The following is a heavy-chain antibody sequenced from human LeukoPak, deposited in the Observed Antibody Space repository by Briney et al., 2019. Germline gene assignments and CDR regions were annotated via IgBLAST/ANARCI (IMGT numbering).Heavy chain of an antibody. V-gene: IGHV3-66*02. D-gene: IGHD5-24*01. CDR2: IYSGGST. J-gene: IGHJ4*02. Sequence: GGSLRLSCAASGFTVSSNYMSWVRQAPGKGLEWVSVIYSGGSTYYADSVKGRFTISRDNSKNTLYLQMNSLRAEDTAVYYCARVSATIGCFDYWGQGTLVTVSA. CDR3: ARVSATIGCFDY. CDR1: GFTVSSNY.